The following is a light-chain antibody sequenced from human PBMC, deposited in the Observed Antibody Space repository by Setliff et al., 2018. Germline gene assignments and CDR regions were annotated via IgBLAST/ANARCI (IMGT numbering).Light chain of an antibody. V-gene: IGLV3-1*01. Sequence: SYELTQPPSVSVSPGQTASIACSGAGLGGKYGSWYQQKPGQSPVLVIYQDSKRPSGIPERFSGSNSGGTATLTISGTQAMDEAEYYCQVWDSTQDHVVFGGGTKVTVL. J-gene: IGLJ2*01. CDR3: QVWDSTQDHVV. CDR2: QDS. CDR1: GLGGKY.